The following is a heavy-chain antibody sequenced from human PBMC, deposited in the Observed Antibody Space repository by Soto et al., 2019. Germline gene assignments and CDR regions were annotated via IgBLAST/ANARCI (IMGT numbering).Heavy chain of an antibody. V-gene: IGHV1-3*01. CDR1: GFTFTSYA. D-gene: IGHD4-17*01. Sequence: QVQLVQSGAEVKKPGASVKVSCKASGFTFTSYAMHWVRQAPGQRLEWMGWINAGNGNTKYSQKFQGRVTITRDTSASTAYMELSSLRSEDTAVYYCARTVGYYYGMDVWGQGTTVTVSS. CDR3: ARTVGYYYGMDV. CDR2: INAGNGNT. J-gene: IGHJ6*02.